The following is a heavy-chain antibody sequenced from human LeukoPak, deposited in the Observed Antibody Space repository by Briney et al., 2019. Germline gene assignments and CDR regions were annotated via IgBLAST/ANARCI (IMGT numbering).Heavy chain of an antibody. D-gene: IGHD1-26*01. V-gene: IGHV3-15*01. J-gene: IGHJ4*02. CDR2: IKSKTDGGTT. Sequence: GGSLRLSCAASGFTFSNAWMSWVRQAPGKGLEWVGRIKSKTDGGTTDYAAPVKGRFTISRDDSKNTLYLQMNSLRAEDTAVYYCAKDISISGLDYWGQGTLVTVSS. CDR3: AKDISISGLDY. CDR1: GFTFSNAW.